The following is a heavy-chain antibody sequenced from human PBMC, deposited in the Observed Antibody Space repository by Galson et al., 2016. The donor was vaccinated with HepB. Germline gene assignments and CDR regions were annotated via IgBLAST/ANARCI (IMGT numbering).Heavy chain of an antibody. CDR3: ARGDSGGSFSLEY. Sequence: SLRLSCAASGFTFSTYWMHWVRQAPGKGLEWVANIKQDGSEKYYVDSVKGRFTISRDNAKNSLYLQMNSLRAEDTALYYCARGDSGGSFSLEYWGQGTLVTVSS. J-gene: IGHJ4*02. CDR1: GFTFSTYW. V-gene: IGHV3-7*01. D-gene: IGHD2-15*01. CDR2: IKQDGSEK.